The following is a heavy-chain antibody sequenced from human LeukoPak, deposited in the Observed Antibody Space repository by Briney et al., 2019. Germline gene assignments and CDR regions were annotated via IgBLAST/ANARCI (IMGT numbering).Heavy chain of an antibody. V-gene: IGHV4-30-2*01. CDR3: AVGATVTSLFDY. J-gene: IGHJ4*02. CDR2: IYHSGST. CDR1: GGSISSGGYS. D-gene: IGHD4-17*01. Sequence: SQTLSLTCAVSGGSISSGGYSWSWIRQPPGQGLEWIGYIYHSGSTYYNPSLKSRVTISVDRSKNQFSLKLSSVTAADTAVYYCAVGATVTSLFDYWGQGTLVTVSS.